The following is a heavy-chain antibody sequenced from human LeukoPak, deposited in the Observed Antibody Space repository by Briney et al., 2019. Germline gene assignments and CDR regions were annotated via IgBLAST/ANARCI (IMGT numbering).Heavy chain of an antibody. Sequence: ASVKVSCKASGYTFIGYYVHWVRQAPGQGLEWMGWINPNSGGTNYAQKFQGRVTMTRDTSISTAYMELSRLRSDDTAVYYCARGLVWRGDFDYWGQGTLVTVSS. CDR2: INPNSGGT. V-gene: IGHV1-2*02. CDR3: ARGLVWRGDFDY. J-gene: IGHJ4*02. CDR1: GYTFIGYY. D-gene: IGHD3-16*01.